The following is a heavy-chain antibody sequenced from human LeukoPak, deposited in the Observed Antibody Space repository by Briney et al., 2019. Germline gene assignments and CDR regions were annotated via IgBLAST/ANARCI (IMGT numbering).Heavy chain of an antibody. D-gene: IGHD6-13*01. CDR2: ISYDGSNK. Sequence: GGSLRLSCAASGFTFSSYAMHWVRQAPGKGLEWVAVISYDGSNKYYADSVKGRFTISRDNSKNTLYLQMNSLRVEDTAVYYCANYLRAADIDYWGQGTLVTVSS. V-gene: IGHV3-30-3*01. CDR1: GFTFSSYA. J-gene: IGHJ4*02. CDR3: ANYLRAADIDY.